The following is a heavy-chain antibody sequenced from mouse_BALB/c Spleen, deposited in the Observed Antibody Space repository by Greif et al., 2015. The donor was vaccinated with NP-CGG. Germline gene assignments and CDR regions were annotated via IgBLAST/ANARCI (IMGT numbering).Heavy chain of an antibody. CDR1: GFSLTGYG. V-gene: IGHV2-6-7*01. CDR3: ARHYAHYAMDY. J-gene: IGHJ4*01. CDR2: IWGDGST. Sequence: VQGVESGPGLVAPSQSLSITCTVSGFSLTGYGVNWVRQPPGKGLEWLGMIWGDGSTDYNSALKSRLSISKDNSKSXVFLKMNSLQTDDTARYYCARHYAHYAMDYWGQGTSVTVSS. D-gene: IGHD1-1*02.